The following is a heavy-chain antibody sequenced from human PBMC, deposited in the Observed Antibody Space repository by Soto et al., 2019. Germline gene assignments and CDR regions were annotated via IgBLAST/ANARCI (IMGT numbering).Heavy chain of an antibody. D-gene: IGHD5-12*01. CDR1: GFTVSSNY. CDR3: ARGGVATVPYFDY. V-gene: IGHV3-53*01. CDR2: IYSGGST. Sequence: EVQLVESGGGLIQPGGSLRLSCAASGFTVSSNYMSWVRQAPGKGPEWVSVIYSGGSTYYADSVKGRFTISRDNSKNTLYLQMNSLRAEDTAVYYCARGGVATVPYFDYWGQGTLVTVSS. J-gene: IGHJ4*02.